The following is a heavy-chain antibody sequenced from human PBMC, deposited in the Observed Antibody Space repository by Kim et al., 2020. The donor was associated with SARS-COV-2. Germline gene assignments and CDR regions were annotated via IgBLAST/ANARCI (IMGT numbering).Heavy chain of an antibody. D-gene: IGHD2-2*01. CDR2: IWYDGSNK. Sequence: GGSLRLSCAASGFTFSSYGMHWVRQAPGKGLEWVAVIWYDGSNKYYADSVKGRFTISRDNSKNTLYLQMNSLRAEDTAVYYCGGSTSYYYGMDVWGQGTTFTVSS. CDR3: GGSTSYYYGMDV. CDR1: GFTFSSYG. V-gene: IGHV3-33*01. J-gene: IGHJ6*02.